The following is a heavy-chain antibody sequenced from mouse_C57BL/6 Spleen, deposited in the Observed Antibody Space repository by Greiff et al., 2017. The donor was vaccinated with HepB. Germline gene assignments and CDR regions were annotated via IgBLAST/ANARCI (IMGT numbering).Heavy chain of an antibody. CDR1: GFTFSSYG. V-gene: IGHV5-6*01. CDR2: ISSGGSYT. D-gene: IGHD1-1*01. J-gene: IGHJ3*01. Sequence: EVMLVESGGDLVKPGGSLKLSCAASGFTFSSYGMSWVRQTPDKRLEWVATISSGGSYTYYPDSVKGRFTISRDNAKNTLYRQMSSLKSEDTAMYYCARQGYYGSSPSWFAYWGQGTLVTVSA. CDR3: ARQGYYGSSPSWFAY.